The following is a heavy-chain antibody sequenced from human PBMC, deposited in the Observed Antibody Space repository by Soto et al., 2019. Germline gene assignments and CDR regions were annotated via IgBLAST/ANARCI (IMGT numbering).Heavy chain of an antibody. CDR3: SRGLVSDYYYGMDV. J-gene: IGHJ6*02. Sequence: PSETLSLTCTVSNDSINNPLYYWGWIRQPPGKGLEWIGNINHTGSSYYNPSLQGRVAISMDKSKNQFSLKVTSVTAADTAIYFCSRGLVSDYYYGMDVWGQRTTVTVSS. CDR2: INHTGSS. CDR1: NDSINNPLYY. V-gene: IGHV4-39*01. D-gene: IGHD6-19*01.